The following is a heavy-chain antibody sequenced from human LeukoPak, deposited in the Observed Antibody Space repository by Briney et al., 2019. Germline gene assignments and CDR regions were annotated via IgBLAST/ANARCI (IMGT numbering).Heavy chain of an antibody. J-gene: IGHJ6*03. V-gene: IGHV4-38-2*01. CDR2: IYHSGST. CDR3: ARTSVGATVNYYYYYMDV. CDR1: GYSISSGYY. Sequence: SETLSLTCAVSGYSISSGYYWGWIRQPPGKGLEWIGSIYHSGSTYYNPSFKSRVTISVDTSKNQFSLKLSSVTAADTAVYYCARTSVGATVNYYYYYMDVWGKGTTVTVSS. D-gene: IGHD1-26*01.